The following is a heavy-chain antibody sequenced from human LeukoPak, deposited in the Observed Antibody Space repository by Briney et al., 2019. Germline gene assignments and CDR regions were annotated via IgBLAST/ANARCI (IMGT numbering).Heavy chain of an antibody. CDR3: ARVSGSYYRHCDY. D-gene: IGHD1-26*01. CDR1: VFPFSVHY. CDR2: TRNKANRYTT. V-gene: IGHV3-72*01. Sequence: GGSQTLSCALSVFPFSVHYVDWVRHAPGRGREWLGRTRNKANRYTTAYAASVTGRFTLSRDDSKDSLDLQVNNQKTQDTAMYYCARVSGSYYRHCDYWGKGTLVTVS. J-gene: IGHJ4*02.